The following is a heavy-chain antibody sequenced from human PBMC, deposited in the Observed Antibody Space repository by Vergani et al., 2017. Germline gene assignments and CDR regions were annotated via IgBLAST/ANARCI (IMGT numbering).Heavy chain of an antibody. CDR2: ISDSGGNT. J-gene: IGHJ4*02. V-gene: IGHV3-23*01. Sequence: EVQLLESGGGLVQPGGSLRLSCAASGFTFSSYAMSWVRQAPGEGLEWVSGISDSGGNTYYADSVKGRFAISRDNSKNTLYLQMNSLRAEDTAVYYGARFRDGYKYERDFDYWGQGTLVTVSS. CDR1: GFTFSSYA. D-gene: IGHD5-24*01. CDR3: ARFRDGYKYERDFDY.